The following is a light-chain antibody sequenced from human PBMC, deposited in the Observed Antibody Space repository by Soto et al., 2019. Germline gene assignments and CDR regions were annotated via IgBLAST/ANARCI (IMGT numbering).Light chain of an antibody. V-gene: IGKV3-20*01. J-gene: IGKJ1*01. CDR2: GTS. Sequence: EIVLTQSPGTLSLSPGERATLSCRASQSVSSSFVAWFQQKPGQAPRLLIYGTSSRATGIPDRFSGSGSGTDFTLTIDRLEPEDFAMYFCQQYGSSPWTFGQWTKVEIK. CDR1: QSVSSSF. CDR3: QQYGSSPWT.